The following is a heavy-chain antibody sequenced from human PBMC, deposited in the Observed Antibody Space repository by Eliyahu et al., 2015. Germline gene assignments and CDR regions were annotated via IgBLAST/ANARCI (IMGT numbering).Heavy chain of an antibody. J-gene: IGHJ6*02. Sequence: QVQLQESGPGLVKPXETLSLTCTVSGGSISSSYWSWXRPPPGKGLEWIGYXYYSGSTNYNPSLKSRVTISVDTSKNQFSLKLSSVTAADTAVYYCARMGYYYGSGSYYVPYDYYYYGMDVWGQGTTVTVSS. CDR3: ARMGYYYGSGSYYVPYDYYYYGMDV. V-gene: IGHV4-59*01. CDR1: GGSISSSY. D-gene: IGHD3-10*01. CDR2: XYYSGST.